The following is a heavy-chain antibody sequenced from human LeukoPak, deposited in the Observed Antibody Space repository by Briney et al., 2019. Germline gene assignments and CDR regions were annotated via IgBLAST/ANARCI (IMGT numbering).Heavy chain of an antibody. CDR3: ARQSVGRDYYYYYMDV. J-gene: IGHJ6*03. V-gene: IGHV4-39*01. CDR1: GGSISSSSYY. CDR2: IYYSGST. Sequence: SETLSLTCTVSGGSISSSSYYWGWTRQPPGKGLEWIGSIYYSGSTYYNPSLKSRVTISVDTSKNQFSLKLSSVTAADTAVYYCARQSVGRDYYYYYMDVWGKGTTVTVSS.